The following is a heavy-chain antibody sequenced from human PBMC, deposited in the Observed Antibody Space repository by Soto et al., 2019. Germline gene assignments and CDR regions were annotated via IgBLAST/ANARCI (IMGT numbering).Heavy chain of an antibody. CDR1: GGSFNNYG. CDR3: ARGDATKIVVTTYYGLDV. D-gene: IGHD3-22*01. CDR2: IIPVFGTP. V-gene: IGHV1-69*12. Sequence: QVQVVQSGAEVKKPGSSVKVSCTASGGSFNNYGISWVRQAPGQGLEWMGGIIPVFGTPHYAQKFQDRVTITADESTSTVYMEVSSLTSEDTAVYYCARGDATKIVVTTYYGLDVWGQGTTVTVSS. J-gene: IGHJ6*02.